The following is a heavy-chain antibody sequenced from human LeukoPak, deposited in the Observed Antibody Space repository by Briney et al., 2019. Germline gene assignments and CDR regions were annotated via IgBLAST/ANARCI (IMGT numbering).Heavy chain of an antibody. V-gene: IGHV3-30*18. Sequence: GGPLRLSCAPSGFRFIIYGMHWVRQAPGKGREGGGDISDDGRSKDYEYSVKGRFTISRDNSKDTLYLQMNSLRAEDTAVYYCAKRPSDYGDYVSYFDYWGQGTLVTVSS. J-gene: IGHJ4*02. CDR3: AKRPSDYGDYVSYFDY. CDR1: GFRFIIYG. D-gene: IGHD4-17*01. CDR2: ISDDGRSK.